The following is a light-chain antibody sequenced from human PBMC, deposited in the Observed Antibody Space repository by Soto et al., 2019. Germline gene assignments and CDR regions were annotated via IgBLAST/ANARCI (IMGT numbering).Light chain of an antibody. CDR1: SSDVGGYNY. CDR3: RSYTSTYPWV. CDR2: EVS. V-gene: IGLV2-14*01. Sequence: QSALTQPASVSGSPGQSITISCTGTSSDVGGYNYVSWFQHHPGKAPKLMIYEVSNRPSGVSNRFSGSKSGNTASLTISGLQAEDEADYYCRSYTSTYPWVFGGGTKLTVL. J-gene: IGLJ3*02.